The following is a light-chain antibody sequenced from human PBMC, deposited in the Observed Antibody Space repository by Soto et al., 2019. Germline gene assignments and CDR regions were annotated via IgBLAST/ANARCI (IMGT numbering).Light chain of an antibody. CDR3: QQADSLPIT. CDR2: AAS. CDR1: QVMSSW. Sequence: DIQMTQSPSSVSASVGDRVTITCRASQVMSSWLAWYQQKPGKATKLLIFAASTLQSGVPSRFSGSGSRTEFTLTISSLQPEDVATYYCQQADSLPITFGQGTRLEIK. J-gene: IGKJ5*01. V-gene: IGKV1D-12*01.